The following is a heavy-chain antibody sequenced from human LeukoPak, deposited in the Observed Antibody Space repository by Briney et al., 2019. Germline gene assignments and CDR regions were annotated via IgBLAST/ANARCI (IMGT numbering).Heavy chain of an antibody. J-gene: IGHJ4*02. D-gene: IGHD6-19*01. CDR3: ALLAVASDFDY. CDR2: IASSGTIK. Sequence: SGGSLRLSCVVSGFPFSVYEMNWVRPAPGKGLGWVSNIASSGTIKYYADSVKGRFSISRDNAKSSLYLQMNSLRVEDTAVYYCALLAVASDFDYWGQGALVTVSS. CDR1: GFPFSVYE. V-gene: IGHV3-48*03.